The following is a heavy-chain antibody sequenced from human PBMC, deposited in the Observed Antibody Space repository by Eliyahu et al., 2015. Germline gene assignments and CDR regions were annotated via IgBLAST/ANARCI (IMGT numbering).Heavy chain of an antibody. V-gene: IGHV4-34*01. Sequence: QVQLQQWGAGLLKPSETLSLTCAVXGGSFXGYXWSWIXQPPGKGLEWIGEINHSGSTNYNPSLKSRVTISVDTSKNQFSLKLSSVTAADTAVYYCARYGSGSYYPYNWFDPWGQGTLVTVSS. CDR2: INHSGST. D-gene: IGHD3-10*01. CDR3: ARYGSGSYYPYNWFDP. CDR1: GGSFXGYX. J-gene: IGHJ5*02.